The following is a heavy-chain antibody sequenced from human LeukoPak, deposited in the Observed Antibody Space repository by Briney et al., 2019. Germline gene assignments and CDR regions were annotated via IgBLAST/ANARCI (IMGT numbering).Heavy chain of an antibody. D-gene: IGHD2-15*01. V-gene: IGHV3-23*01. CDR2: ISGSGGST. J-gene: IGHJ4*02. CDR1: GVTFSSYA. CDR3: AKEEPPYCGGSSCYSTPPYY. Sequence: GSLRLSRAASGVTFSSYAMSWVRQAPGKGLEWVSAISGSGGSTYYADSVKGRFTISRDNSKSTLYLQMNSLRAEDTAVYYCAKEEPPYCGGSSCYSTPPYYWGQGTLVTVSS.